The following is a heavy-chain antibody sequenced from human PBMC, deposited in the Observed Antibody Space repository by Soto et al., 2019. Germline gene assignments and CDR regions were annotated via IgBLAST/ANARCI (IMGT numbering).Heavy chain of an antibody. D-gene: IGHD6-19*01. V-gene: IGHV4-38-2*01. Sequence: SETLSLTCAVSGYSISSGYYWGWIRQPPGKGLEWIGSIYHSGSTYYNPSLKSRVTISVDTSKNQFSLKLSSVTAADTAVYYCARGRVAGFDYWGQGTLVPVSS. CDR1: GYSISSGYY. CDR2: IYHSGST. J-gene: IGHJ4*02. CDR3: ARGRVAGFDY.